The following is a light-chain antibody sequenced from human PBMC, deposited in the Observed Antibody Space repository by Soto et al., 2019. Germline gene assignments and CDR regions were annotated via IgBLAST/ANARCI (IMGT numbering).Light chain of an antibody. J-gene: IGKJ5*01. CDR2: GAS. CDR3: QQYNNWPPIT. V-gene: IGKV3-15*01. CDR1: QSVRSN. Sequence: EVVMTQSPATLSVSPGESVTLXXRARQSVRSNLAWYQQKPGQSPRLXXYGASTRATGIPARFSGSGSGTEFTLTISSLQSEDFAVYYCQQYNNWPPITFGQGTRLEIK.